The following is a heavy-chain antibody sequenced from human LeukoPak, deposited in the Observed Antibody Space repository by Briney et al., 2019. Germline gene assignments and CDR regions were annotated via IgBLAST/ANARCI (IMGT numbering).Heavy chain of an antibody. Sequence: MPSETLSLTCAVYGGSFSGYYWSWIRQPPGKGLEWIGEINHSGSTNHNPSLKSRVTISVDTSKNQFSLKLSSVTAADTAVYYCATTGGDRDGYSHGMDVWGQGTTVTVSS. CDR1: GGSFSGYY. CDR3: ATTGGDRDGYSHGMDV. CDR2: INHSGST. J-gene: IGHJ6*02. D-gene: IGHD5-18*01. V-gene: IGHV4-34*01.